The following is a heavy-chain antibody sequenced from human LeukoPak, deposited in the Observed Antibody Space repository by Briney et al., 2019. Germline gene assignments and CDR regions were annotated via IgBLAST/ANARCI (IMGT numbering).Heavy chain of an antibody. CDR2: VSNSGSYT. D-gene: IGHD6-19*01. J-gene: IGHJ4*02. CDR3: ARSRGAGPGAHFDY. Sequence: PGGSLRLSCAASGFTFSDEYMSWIRQAPGQGLEWVSYVSNSGSYTNYADSVKGRFTISRDNAKSSLYLQMNSVRAEDTAVYYCARSRGAGPGAHFDYWGQGTLVTVSS. CDR1: GFTFSDEY. V-gene: IGHV3-11*03.